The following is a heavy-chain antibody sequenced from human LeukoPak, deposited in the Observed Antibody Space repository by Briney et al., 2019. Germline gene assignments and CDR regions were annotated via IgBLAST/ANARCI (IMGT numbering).Heavy chain of an antibody. Sequence: PSETLSLTCTVSGGSISSYYWSWIRQPPGKGLEWIGYIYYSGSTYYNPSLKSRVTISVDTSKNQFSLKLSSVTAADTAVYYCARTYSNGWYGSAFEIWGQGTMVTVS. J-gene: IGHJ3*02. CDR3: ARTYSNGWYGSAFEI. V-gene: IGHV4-59*08. CDR1: GGSISSYY. CDR2: IYYSGST. D-gene: IGHD6-19*01.